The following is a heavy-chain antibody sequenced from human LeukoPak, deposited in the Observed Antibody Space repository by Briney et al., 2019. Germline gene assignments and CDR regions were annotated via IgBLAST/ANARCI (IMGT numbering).Heavy chain of an antibody. J-gene: IGHJ4*02. D-gene: IGHD3-3*01. V-gene: IGHV1-69*05. CDR1: GGTFSSYA. Sequence: SVKVSCKASGGTFSSYAISWVRQAPGQGLEWMGGIIPIFGTANYAQKFQGRVTITTDESTSTAYMELSSLRSEDTAVYYCARDRRRNYDFWSGYPVYFDYWGQGTLVTVS. CDR2: IIPIFGTA. CDR3: ARDRRRNYDFWSGYPVYFDY.